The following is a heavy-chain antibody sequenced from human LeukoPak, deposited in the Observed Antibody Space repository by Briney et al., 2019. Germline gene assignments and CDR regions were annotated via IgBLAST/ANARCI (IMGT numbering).Heavy chain of an antibody. Sequence: GGSLRLSCAASGFTFSSYAMSWVRQAPGKGLEWVSAISGSGGSTYYADSVKGRFTISRDNSKNTLYLQMNSLRAEDTAVYCCAKMTYLGYCSSTSCPPGYFDYWGQGTLVTVSS. CDR2: ISGSGGST. CDR1: GFTFSSYA. CDR3: AKMTYLGYCSSTSCPPGYFDY. J-gene: IGHJ4*02. D-gene: IGHD2-2*01. V-gene: IGHV3-23*01.